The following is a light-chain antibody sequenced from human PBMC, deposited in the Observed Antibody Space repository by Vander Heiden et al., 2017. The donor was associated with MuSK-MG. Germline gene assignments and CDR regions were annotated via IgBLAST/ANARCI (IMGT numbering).Light chain of an antibody. V-gene: IGKV1-39*01. J-gene: IGKJ2*01. Sequence: DIQMIQSTSSLSASVGDRVTITCRASQSISSYLNWYQQKPGKAPKLLIYAASSLQSGVPSRFSGSGSGTDFTLTISSLQPEDFATYYCQQSYSTLMYTFGQGTKLEIK. CDR1: QSISSY. CDR3: QQSYSTLMYT. CDR2: AAS.